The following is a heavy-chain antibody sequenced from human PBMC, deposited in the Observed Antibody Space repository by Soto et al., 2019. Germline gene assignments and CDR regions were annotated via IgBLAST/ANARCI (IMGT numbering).Heavy chain of an antibody. J-gene: IGHJ4*02. V-gene: IGHV4-31*03. CDR2: SYYSGST. CDR3: ARGAMATIGVRGFDY. CDR1: GGSISSGGYY. Sequence: QVQLQESGPGLVKPSQTLSLTCTVSGGSISSGGYYWSWIRQHPGKGLEWIGYSYYSGSTYYNPSLKSRVTISVDTSKNQFSLKLSSVTAADTAVYYCARGAMATIGVRGFDYWGQGTLVTVSS. D-gene: IGHD5-12*01.